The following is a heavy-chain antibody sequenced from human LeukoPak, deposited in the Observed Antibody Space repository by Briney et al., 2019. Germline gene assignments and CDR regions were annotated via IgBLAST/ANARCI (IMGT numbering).Heavy chain of an antibody. D-gene: IGHD6-19*01. CDR1: GGSVSSGSYY. J-gene: IGHJ4*02. Sequence: SETLSLTCTVSGGSVSSGSYYWSWIRQPPGTGLEWIGYIYYSGSTNYNPSLKSRVTISVDTSKNQFSLKLSSVTAADTAVYYCARDPLYSSGWYLGSWGQGTLVTVSS. V-gene: IGHV4-61*01. CDR2: IYYSGST. CDR3: ARDPLYSSGWYLGS.